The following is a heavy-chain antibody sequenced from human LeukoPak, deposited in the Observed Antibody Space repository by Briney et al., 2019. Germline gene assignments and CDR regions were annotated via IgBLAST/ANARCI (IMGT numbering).Heavy chain of an antibody. CDR3: GRSTTWYYYYMDV. CDR2: IIPIFGTA. CDR1: GGTFSSYA. Sequence: EASVTVSFKASGGTFSSYAISWVRQAPGQGLEWMGGIIPIFGTANYAQKFQGRVTITADKSTSTAYMELSSLRSEDTAVYYCGRSTTWYYYYMDVWGKGTTVTVSS. V-gene: IGHV1-69*06. D-gene: IGHD2-2*01. J-gene: IGHJ6*03.